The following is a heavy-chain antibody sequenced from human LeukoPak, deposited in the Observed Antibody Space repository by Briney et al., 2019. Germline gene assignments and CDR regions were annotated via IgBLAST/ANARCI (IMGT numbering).Heavy chain of an antibody. J-gene: IGHJ4*02. Sequence: PGGSLRLSCAASGFTFSGYGMHWVRQAPGKGLERVAFIRYDGSNKYYADSVKGRFTISRDNSKKTLYLQMNSLRAEDTAVYYCAKGRNSMIVVGVDYWGQGTLVTVSS. CDR1: GFTFSGYG. D-gene: IGHD3-22*01. V-gene: IGHV3-30*02. CDR3: AKGRNSMIVVGVDY. CDR2: IRYDGSNK.